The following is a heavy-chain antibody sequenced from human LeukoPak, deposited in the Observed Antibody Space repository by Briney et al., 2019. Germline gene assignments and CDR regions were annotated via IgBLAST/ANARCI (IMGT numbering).Heavy chain of an antibody. CDR3: AKDTDSSWYANDAFDI. D-gene: IGHD6-13*01. V-gene: IGHV3-30*02. J-gene: IGHJ3*02. CDR2: IRYDGSNK. Sequence: PGGSLRLSCAASGFTFSSYGMHWVRQAPCKGLEWVAVIRYDGSNKYYADSVKGRFTISRDNAKNSLYLQMNSLRAEDTAVYYCAKDTDSSWYANDAFDIWGQGTMVTVSS. CDR1: GFTFSSYG.